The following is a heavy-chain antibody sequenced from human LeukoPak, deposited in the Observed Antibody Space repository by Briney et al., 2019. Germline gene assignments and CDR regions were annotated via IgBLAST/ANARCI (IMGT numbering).Heavy chain of an antibody. D-gene: IGHD2-2*01. J-gene: IGHJ6*03. Sequence: GGSLRLSCAASGFTFSSYGMSWVRQAPGKGLEWVSAISGSGGSTYYADSVKGRFTISRDNSKNTLYLQMNSLRAEDTALYHCARVGYCSSTSCYYYYYMDVWGKGTTVTISS. V-gene: IGHV3-23*01. CDR3: ARVGYCSSTSCYYYYYMDV. CDR1: GFTFSSYG. CDR2: ISGSGGST.